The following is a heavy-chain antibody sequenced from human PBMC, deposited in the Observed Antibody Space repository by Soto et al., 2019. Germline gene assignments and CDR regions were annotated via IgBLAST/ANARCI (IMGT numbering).Heavy chain of an antibody. CDR1: GLTFSSYS. D-gene: IGHD5-12*01. J-gene: IGHJ6*02. Sequence: GGSLRLSCAASGLTFSSYSMNWVRQAPGKGLEWVSYISSSSSTIYYADSVKGRFTISRDNAKNSLYLQMNSLRDEDTAVYYCARGGDIIVARDYGMDVWGQGTTVTVSS. V-gene: IGHV3-48*02. CDR3: ARGGDIIVARDYGMDV. CDR2: ISSSSSTI.